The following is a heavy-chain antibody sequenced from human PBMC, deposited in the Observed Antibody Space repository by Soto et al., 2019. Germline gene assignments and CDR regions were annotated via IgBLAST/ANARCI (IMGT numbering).Heavy chain of an antibody. CDR1: GGTFSIYA. V-gene: IGHV1-69*01. D-gene: IGHD6-19*01. J-gene: IGHJ5*02. CDR3: ATASSGWYENWFDP. Sequence: QVKLVQSGAEVKKPGSSVKVSCKASGGTFSIYAISWVRQAPGQGLEWRGGIIPIFGTANYAQKFQGRVTITAEESTSTAYMELSSLRSEDTAVYYWATASSGWYENWFDPWGQGTLVTVSS. CDR2: IIPIFGTA.